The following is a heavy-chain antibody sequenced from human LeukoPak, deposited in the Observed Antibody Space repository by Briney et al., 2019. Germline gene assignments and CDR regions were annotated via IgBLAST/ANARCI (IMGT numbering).Heavy chain of an antibody. Sequence: GGSLRLSCAASGFTFSDYYMSWIRQAPGKGLEWVSYISSSGSTIYYADSVKGRFTISRDNAKNSLYLQMNSLRAEDTAVYYCASLLLPYYDSSGYYPGYWGQGTLVTVSS. D-gene: IGHD3-22*01. V-gene: IGHV3-11*01. CDR1: GFTFSDYY. J-gene: IGHJ4*02. CDR2: ISSSGSTI. CDR3: ASLLLPYYDSSGYYPGY.